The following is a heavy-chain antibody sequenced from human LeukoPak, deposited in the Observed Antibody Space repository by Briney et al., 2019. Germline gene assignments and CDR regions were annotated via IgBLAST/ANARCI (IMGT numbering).Heavy chain of an antibody. CDR3: ARDYRPDPRATATEDVLLSV. CDR2: IYYSGST. D-gene: IGHD3-10*01. V-gene: IGHV4-31*03. CDR1: GGSISSGGYY. Sequence: PSETLSLTCTVSGGSISSGGYYWSWIRQPPGKGLEWIGYIYYSGSTYYNPSLKSRVTISVDTSKNQFSLRLSSVTAADTAVYYCARDYRPDPRATATEDVLLSVWGQGTLVTVSS. J-gene: IGHJ4*02.